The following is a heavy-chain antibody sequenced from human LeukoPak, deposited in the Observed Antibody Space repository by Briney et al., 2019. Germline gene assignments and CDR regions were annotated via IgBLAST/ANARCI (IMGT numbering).Heavy chain of an antibody. CDR1: LGSINNYY. CDR2: IHKSGTT. D-gene: IGHD1-26*01. J-gene: IGHJ4*02. CDR3: ARVFGGNSLDY. Sequence: PSETLSLTCKVSLGSINNYYWSWIRQAAGKELEWIGRIHKSGTTYYSPSLKTRVTMSIDTSKNQFSLQLSAVSAADTAIYYCARVFGGNSLDYWGQGTLVAVSS. V-gene: IGHV4-4*07.